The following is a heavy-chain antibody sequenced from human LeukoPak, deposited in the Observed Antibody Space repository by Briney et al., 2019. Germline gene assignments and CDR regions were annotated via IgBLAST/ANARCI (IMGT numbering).Heavy chain of an antibody. J-gene: IGHJ4*02. CDR3: ARGPPYYDFWSGYRPEYYFDY. V-gene: IGHV4-34*01. Sequence: SETLSLTCAVYGGSFSGYYWSWIRQPPGKGLEWIGEINHSGSTNYNPSLKSRVTISVDTSKNQFSLKLSSVTAADTAVYYCARGPPYYDFWSGYRPEYYFDYWGQGTLVTVSS. D-gene: IGHD3-3*01. CDR2: INHSGST. CDR1: GGSFSGYY.